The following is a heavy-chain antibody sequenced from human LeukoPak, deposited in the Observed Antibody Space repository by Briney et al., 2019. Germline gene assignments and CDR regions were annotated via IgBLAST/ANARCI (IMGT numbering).Heavy chain of an antibody. CDR3: ARADIYGDPTPADY. V-gene: IGHV1-46*01. CDR1: GYTFTSYD. D-gene: IGHD4-17*01. CDR2: INPSGGST. Sequence: ASVKVSCKASGYTFTSYDINWVRQAPGQGLEWMGIINPSGGSTSYAQKFQGRVTMTRDMFTSTVYMELSSLRSEDTAVYYCARADIYGDPTPADYWGQGTLVTVSS. J-gene: IGHJ4*02.